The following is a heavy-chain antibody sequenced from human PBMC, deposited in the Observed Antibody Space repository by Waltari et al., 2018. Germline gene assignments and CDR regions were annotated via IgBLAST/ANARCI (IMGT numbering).Heavy chain of an antibody. CDR3: ARDLGEYTPLGYCSGGSCYSSDY. V-gene: IGHV7-4-1*02. J-gene: IGHJ4*02. CDR2: INTNTGNP. D-gene: IGHD2-15*01. Sequence: QVQLVQSGSELKKPGASVKVSCKAYGYTFTSYAMNWVRQAPGQGLEWMGWINTNTGNPTYAQGFTGRFVFSLDTSVSTAYLQISSLKAEDTAVYYCARDLGEYTPLGYCSGGSCYSSDYWGQGTLVTVSS. CDR1: GYTFTSYA.